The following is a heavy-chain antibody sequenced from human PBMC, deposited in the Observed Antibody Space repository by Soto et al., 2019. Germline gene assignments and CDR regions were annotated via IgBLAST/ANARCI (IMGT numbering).Heavy chain of an antibody. CDR3: ARGALPTATPSCFAP. Sequence: QVQLVQSGAEVKKPGASVKVSCKASGYTFNSYGITWVRQAPGQGLEWMGRISTYNGKTNYAQKVQGRVTMTTDTSTSTAYMELRSLTSHDTAVYYCARGALPTATPSCFAPWGQGTLLTVSS. J-gene: IGHJ5*02. D-gene: IGHD2-2*01. CDR1: GYTFNSYG. V-gene: IGHV1-18*04. CDR2: ISTYNGKT.